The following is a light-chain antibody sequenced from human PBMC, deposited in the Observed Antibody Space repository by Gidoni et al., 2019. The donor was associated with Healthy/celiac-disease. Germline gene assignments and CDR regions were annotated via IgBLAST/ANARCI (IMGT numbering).Light chain of an antibody. V-gene: IGKV1-39*01. Sequence: DIQMTQSPSSLSASVGDRVTITSRASQSISSYLNWYQQKPGKAPKLLIYAASTLQSEVPSRFSGSGSGTDFTLTISSLQPEDFATYYCQQSYSTPLTFGGGTKVEIK. CDR2: AAS. CDR3: QQSYSTPLT. CDR1: QSISSY. J-gene: IGKJ4*01.